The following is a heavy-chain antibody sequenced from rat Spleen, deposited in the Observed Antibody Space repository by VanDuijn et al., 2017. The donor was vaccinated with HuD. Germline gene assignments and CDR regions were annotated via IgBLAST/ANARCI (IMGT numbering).Heavy chain of an antibody. V-gene: IGHV5-31*01. Sequence: EVQLVESGGGLVQPGRSLKLSCVASGFTFNKFWMTWIRQAPGKGLEWVASIINTGGSTYYPDSVKGRFTISRDVTKTTLYLQMSSLRSEDTATYYCTRGRVYFGYTGFEYWGQGVMVTVSS. CDR1: GFTFNKFW. CDR3: TRGRVYFGYTGFEY. J-gene: IGHJ2*01. D-gene: IGHD4-3*01. CDR2: IINTGGST.